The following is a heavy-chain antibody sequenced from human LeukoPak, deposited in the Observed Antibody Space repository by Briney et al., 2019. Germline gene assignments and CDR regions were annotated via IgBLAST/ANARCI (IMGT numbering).Heavy chain of an antibody. Sequence: PSETLSLTCTVSGGSVSSGSYYWSWIRQPPGKGLEWIGYIYYSGSTNYNPSLKSRVTISVDTSKNQFSLKLSSVTAADTAVYYCARAPYYYDSSGYTYWGQGTLVTVSS. V-gene: IGHV4-61*01. J-gene: IGHJ4*02. CDR2: IYYSGST. D-gene: IGHD3-22*01. CDR3: ARAPYYYDSSGYTY. CDR1: GGSVSSGSYY.